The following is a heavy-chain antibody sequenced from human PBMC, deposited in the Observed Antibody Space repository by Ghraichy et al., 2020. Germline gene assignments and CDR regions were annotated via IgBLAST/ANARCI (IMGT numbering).Heavy chain of an antibody. Sequence: ASVKVSCKVSGYTLTELSMHWVRQAPGKGLEWMGGFDPEDGETIYAQKFQGRVTMTEDTSTDTAYMELSSLRSEDTAVYYCATAGPDYSSSPGAFDIWGQGTMVTVSS. CDR3: ATAGPDYSSSPGAFDI. V-gene: IGHV1-24*01. CDR2: FDPEDGET. CDR1: GYTLTELS. D-gene: IGHD6-6*01. J-gene: IGHJ3*02.